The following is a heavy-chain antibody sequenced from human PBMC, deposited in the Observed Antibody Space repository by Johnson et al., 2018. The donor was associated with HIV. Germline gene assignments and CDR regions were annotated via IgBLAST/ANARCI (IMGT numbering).Heavy chain of an antibody. CDR2: INWSGGST. D-gene: IGHD3-16*01. Sequence: VQLVESGGGVVRPGGSLRLSCAASGFTFDDYGMSWVRQAPGKGLEWVSGINWSGGSTGYADYVKGRFTIPRDNAKNTLYLQMNSLRAEEKALYYCARDRGYVWGVTGDASDIWGQGTMVTVSS. J-gene: IGHJ3*02. CDR3: ARDRGYVWGVTGDASDI. V-gene: IGHV3-20*04. CDR1: GFTFDDYG.